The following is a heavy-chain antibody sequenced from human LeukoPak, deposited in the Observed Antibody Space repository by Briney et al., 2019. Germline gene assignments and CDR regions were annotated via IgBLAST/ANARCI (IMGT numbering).Heavy chain of an antibody. CDR3: ARGTWSSSIDY. J-gene: IGHJ4*02. Sequence: SETLSLTCTVSGGSISSGDYYWSWIRQPPGKGLEWVGYIYYSGSTCYNPSLKSRLTISGDTSKNQFSLRLSSVTAADTAVYYCARGTWSSSIDYWGQGTLVTVSS. D-gene: IGHD6-6*01. CDR1: GGSISSGDYY. V-gene: IGHV4-30-4*01. CDR2: IYYSGST.